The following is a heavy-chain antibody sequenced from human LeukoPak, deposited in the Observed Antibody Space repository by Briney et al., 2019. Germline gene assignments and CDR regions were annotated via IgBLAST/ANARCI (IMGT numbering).Heavy chain of an antibody. CDR2: IHHSGNS. V-gene: IGHV4-59*02. CDR3: TRGHWGLQS. J-gene: IGHJ5*02. D-gene: IGHD7-27*01. CDR1: GASVTDYY. Sequence: SETLSLTCTVSGASVTDYYWSWIRQSPGKGLGWISYIHHSGNSDYHPSLRSRVTTSLDTSKNQFSLNLISVTAADTAVYYCTRGHWGLQSWSQGTLVTVSS.